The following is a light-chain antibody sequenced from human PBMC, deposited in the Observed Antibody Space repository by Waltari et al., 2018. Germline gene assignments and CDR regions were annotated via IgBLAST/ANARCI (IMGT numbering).Light chain of an antibody. Sequence: QSVLTQSPSVSGVPGQRVTISCTGSSSNIGAGFDVHWYQQLPGSAPKLLIFDKTDRPSGGADRFSGSKSGNSASLDSTGLQAEDEAEYTCQSYDTGLRGSVFGGGTKVTVL. V-gene: IGLV1-40*01. CDR1: SSNIGAGFD. CDR2: DKT. J-gene: IGLJ1*01. CDR3: QSYDTGLRGSV.